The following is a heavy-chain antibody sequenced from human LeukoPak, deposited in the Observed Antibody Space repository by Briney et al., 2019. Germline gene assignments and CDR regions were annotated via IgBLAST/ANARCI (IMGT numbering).Heavy chain of an antibody. CDR3: AREGSSVYDY. CDR1: GYTFTSYY. D-gene: IGHD6-19*01. CDR2: INPSGGST. J-gene: IGHJ4*02. V-gene: IGHV1-46*03. Sequence: AAVKVSCKASGYTFTSYYMHWVRQAPGQGLEWMGIINPSGGSTSYAQKFQGRVTMTRDTSTSTVYMELSSLRFEDTAVYYCAREGSSVYDYWGQGTLVTVSS.